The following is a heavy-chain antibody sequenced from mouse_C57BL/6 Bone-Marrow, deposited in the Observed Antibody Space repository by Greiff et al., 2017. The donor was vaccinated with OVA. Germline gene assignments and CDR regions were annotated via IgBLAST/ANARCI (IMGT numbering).Heavy chain of an antibody. CDR3: LHITTVVAWYFAV. CDR2: INPSNGGT. J-gene: IGHJ1*03. CDR1: GYTFTSYW. V-gene: IGHV1-53*01. Sequence: QVQLQQPGTELVKPGASVKLSCKASGYTFTSYWMHWVKQRPGQGLEWIGNINPSNGGTNYNEKFKSKATLTVDNSSSKAYMQLSSLTSEESAVADCLHITTVVAWYFAVWGTGTTVTVSA. D-gene: IGHD1-1*01.